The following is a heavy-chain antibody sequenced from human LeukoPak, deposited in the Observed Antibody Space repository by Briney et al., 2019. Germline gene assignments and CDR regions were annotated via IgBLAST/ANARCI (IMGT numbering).Heavy chain of an antibody. D-gene: IGHD6-6*01. CDR1: GFTFGDYA. Sequence: GGSLRLSCTASGFTFGDYAMSWVRQAPGKGLEWVGFIRSKAYGGTTEYAASVKGRFTISRDDSKSIAYLQMNSLKTEDTAVYYCKTSSSPRAEDAFDIWGQGTMVTVSS. CDR3: KTSSSPRAEDAFDI. J-gene: IGHJ3*02. CDR2: IRSKAYGGTT. V-gene: IGHV3-49*04.